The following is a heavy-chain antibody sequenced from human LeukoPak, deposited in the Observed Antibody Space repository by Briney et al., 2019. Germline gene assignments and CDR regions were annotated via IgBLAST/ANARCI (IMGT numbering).Heavy chain of an antibody. CDR2: IYPGDSDT. J-gene: IGHJ4*02. CDR1: GYSFTSYW. V-gene: IGHV5-51*01. Sequence: GGSLKISCKGSGYSFTSYWIGWVRQMPGKGLEWMGIIYPGDSDTRYSPSFQGQVTISADKSISTAYLQWSSLKASDTAMYYCARRDCTNGVCSSNFDYWGQGTLVTVSS. CDR3: ARRDCTNGVCSSNFDY. D-gene: IGHD2-8*01.